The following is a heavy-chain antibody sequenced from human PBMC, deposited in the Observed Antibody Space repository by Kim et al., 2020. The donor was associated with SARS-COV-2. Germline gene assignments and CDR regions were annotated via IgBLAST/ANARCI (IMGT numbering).Heavy chain of an antibody. CDR3: AKMCTGDVGYFDL. V-gene: IGHV3-30*18. D-gene: IGHD1-26*01. J-gene: IGHJ2*01. CDR1: GFTFSSYG. CDR2: ISYDGSNK. Sequence: GGSLRLSCAASGFTFSSYGMHWVRQAPGKGLEWVAVISYDGSNKYYADSVKCRFTISRDNSKNTLYLQMNSLRAEDTAVYYCAKMCTGDVGYFDLWGRGTLVTVSS.